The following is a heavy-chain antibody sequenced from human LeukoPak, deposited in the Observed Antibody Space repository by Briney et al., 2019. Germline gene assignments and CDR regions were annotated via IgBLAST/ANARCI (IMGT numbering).Heavy chain of an antibody. CDR3: ARQVTMVRGVTGDWFDP. V-gene: IGHV1-18*01. Sequence: ASVKVSCKASGYTFTSYGISWVRQAPGQGLEWMGWISAYNGNTNYAQKLQGRVTMTTDTSTSTAYMELRSLGSDDTAVYYCARQVTMVRGVTGDWFDPWGQGTLVTVSS. J-gene: IGHJ5*02. D-gene: IGHD3-10*01. CDR2: ISAYNGNT. CDR1: GYTFTSYG.